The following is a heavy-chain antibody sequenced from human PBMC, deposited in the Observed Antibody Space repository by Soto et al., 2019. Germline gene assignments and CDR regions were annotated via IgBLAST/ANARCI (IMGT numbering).Heavy chain of an antibody. J-gene: IGHJ5*02. CDR1: GYTFTGYY. V-gene: IGHV1-2*02. CDR2: INPNSGGT. D-gene: IGHD6-13*01. CDR3: ARVGGISSWYIRRVVGGGWFDP. Sequence: QVQLVQSGAEVKKPGASVKVSCKASGYTFTGYYMHWVRQAPGQGLEWMGWINPNSGGTNYAQRVQGRVTMTRDTSISTAYMELSRLRSDDTAVYYCARVGGISSWYIRRVVGGGWFDPWGQGTLVTVSS.